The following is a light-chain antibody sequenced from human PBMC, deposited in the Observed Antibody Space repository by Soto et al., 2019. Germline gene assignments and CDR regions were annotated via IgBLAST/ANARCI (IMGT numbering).Light chain of an antibody. J-gene: IGLJ3*02. CDR1: NSDVGGYDF. Sequence: QSVLTQPPSASGSPGQSVTISCTGTNSDVGGYDFVSWYQQHPGKAPKLMIYEVNKRPSGVPDRFSGSKSGNTASLTVSGLQAEFEASYYCSSFAGSNNVLFGGGTQLTVL. V-gene: IGLV2-8*01. CDR3: SSFAGSNNVL. CDR2: EVN.